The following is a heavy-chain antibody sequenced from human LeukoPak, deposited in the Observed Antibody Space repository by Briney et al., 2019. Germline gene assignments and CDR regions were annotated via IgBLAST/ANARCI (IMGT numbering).Heavy chain of an antibody. D-gene: IGHD2-2*01. J-gene: IGHJ6*03. CDR1: GFNFRTYS. Sequence: PGGSLRLSCAASGFNFRTYSIIWVRPAPGKGLEWVSHIGGSGSFLYYADSVKGRFTISRDNAKNSVFLQMNSLRAEDTAVYYCARFLASWDRYYMDVWGKGATVSVSS. CDR2: IGGSGSFL. V-gene: IGHV3-48*01. CDR3: ARFLASWDRYYMDV.